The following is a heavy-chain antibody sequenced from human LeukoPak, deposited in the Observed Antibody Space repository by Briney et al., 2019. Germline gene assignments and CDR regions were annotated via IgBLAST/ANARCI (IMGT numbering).Heavy chain of an antibody. CDR2: IYYSGST. J-gene: IGHJ4*02. Sequence: SETLSLTCTVSGGSISSSSYYWGWIRQPPGKGLEWIGSIYYSGSTYYNPSLKSRVTISVDTSKNQFSLKLSSVTAADTAVYYCARGAYPDRYYYDSSRGTGFDYWGQGTLVTVSS. CDR1: GGSISSSSYY. CDR3: ARGAYPDRYYYDSSRGTGFDY. V-gene: IGHV4-39*01. D-gene: IGHD3-22*01.